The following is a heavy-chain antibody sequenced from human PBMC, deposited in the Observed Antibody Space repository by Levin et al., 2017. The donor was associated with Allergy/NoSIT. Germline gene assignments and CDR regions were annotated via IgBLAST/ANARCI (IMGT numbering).Heavy chain of an antibody. V-gene: IGHV4-30-4*01. CDR2: IFYSGST. Sequence: SETLSLTCTVSGGSISGGDYHWSWIRQPPGTGLEWIGYIFYSGSTSYNPSLKSRVTISEDTSKNQFSLKVNSVTAADTAVYFCARCSGYYLFDYWGRGTLVTVSS. CDR1: GGSISGGDYH. J-gene: IGHJ4*02. CDR3: ARCSGYYLFDY. D-gene: IGHD3-22*01.